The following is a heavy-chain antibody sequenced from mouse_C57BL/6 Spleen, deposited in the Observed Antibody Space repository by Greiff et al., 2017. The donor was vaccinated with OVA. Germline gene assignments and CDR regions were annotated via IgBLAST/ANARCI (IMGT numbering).Heavy chain of an antibody. Sequence: EVKLMESGGGLVKPGGSLKLSCAASGFTFSSYAMSWVRQTPEKRLEWVATISDGGSYTYYPDNVKGRVTISRDNAKNNLYLQMSHLKSEDTALYYCAREGGDYDYAFADWGQGTLVTVSA. J-gene: IGHJ3*01. CDR2: ISDGGSYT. CDR3: AREGGDYDYAFAD. CDR1: GFTFSSYA. D-gene: IGHD2-4*01. V-gene: IGHV5-4*01.